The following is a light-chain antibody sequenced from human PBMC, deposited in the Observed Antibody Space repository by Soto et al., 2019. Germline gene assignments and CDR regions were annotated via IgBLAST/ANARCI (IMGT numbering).Light chain of an antibody. J-gene: IGLJ1*01. CDR3: SSYSNTSTLYV. Sequence: QSALTQPASVSGFPGQSITISCTGNSKDVGGYNYVSWYQKHPGKAPKLKIYDVNKRPSGVSNRFSGSKSGNTASLTISVLQAEDEADYYCSSYSNTSTLYVFGTGTKLTVL. CDR1: SKDVGGYNY. CDR2: DVN. V-gene: IGLV2-14*01.